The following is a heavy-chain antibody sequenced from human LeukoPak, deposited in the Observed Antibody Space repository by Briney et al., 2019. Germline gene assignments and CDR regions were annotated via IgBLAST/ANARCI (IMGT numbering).Heavy chain of an antibody. CDR2: INPSGGTT. D-gene: IGHD6-19*01. CDR3: ARGPVDGSGWYSAPNYYFDY. J-gene: IGHJ4*02. Sequence: ASVKVSCTASGGTFTSYYMHWVRHAPGQGLEWMGIINPSGGTTSYAQKFQGRVTMTRDTSTSTVYMELSSLRSEDTAVYYCARGPVDGSGWYSAPNYYFDYWGQGALVTVSS. CDR1: GGTFTSYY. V-gene: IGHV1-46*01.